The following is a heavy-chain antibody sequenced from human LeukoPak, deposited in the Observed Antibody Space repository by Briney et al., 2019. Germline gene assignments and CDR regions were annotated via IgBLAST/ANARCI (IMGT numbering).Heavy chain of an antibody. D-gene: IGHD6-19*01. CDR2: IYHSGST. Sequence: PSGTLSLTCAVSGGSISSSNWWSWVRQPPGKGLEWIGEIYHSGSTNYNPSLKSRVTISVDKSKNQFSLKLSSVTAADTAVYYCVRENYSSGWYGIIDYWGQGTLVTVSS. CDR1: GGSISSSNW. V-gene: IGHV4-4*02. CDR3: VRENYSSGWYGIIDY. J-gene: IGHJ4*02.